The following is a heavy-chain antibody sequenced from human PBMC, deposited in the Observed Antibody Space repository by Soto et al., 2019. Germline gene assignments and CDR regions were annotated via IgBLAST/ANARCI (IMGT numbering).Heavy chain of an antibody. J-gene: IGHJ4*02. D-gene: IGHD3-10*01. CDR2: IIPFHGVI. CDR1: GGTFSPYT. V-gene: IGHV1-69*08. Sequence: QVQLVQSGAEVKKPGSSVKVSCKASGGTFSPYTINWVRQAPGQGLEWMGRIIPFHGVINYAQKFQARVTITADKSTSTAYMEVSGLRFEDTAMYYCTRDWEITVSTWSFGGFWGRGTLVTVSS. CDR3: TRDWEITVSTWSFGGF.